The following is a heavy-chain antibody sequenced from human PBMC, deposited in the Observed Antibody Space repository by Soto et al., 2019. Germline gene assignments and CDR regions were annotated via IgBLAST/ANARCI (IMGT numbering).Heavy chain of an antibody. J-gene: IGHJ4*02. D-gene: IGHD3-3*01. CDR2: IYNGGST. Sequence: SETMSLTCTVSGDSVSSVGFHWAWLRRPPGKGLEWIGYIYNGGSTYYRPSLESRMHMSRDATRNHYSLRLTSVTAADTAVYFCARAPVGLDTISYFDYWGQGKRVTVSS. CDR3: ARAPVGLDTISYFDY. CDR1: GDSVSSVGFH. V-gene: IGHV4-30-4*01.